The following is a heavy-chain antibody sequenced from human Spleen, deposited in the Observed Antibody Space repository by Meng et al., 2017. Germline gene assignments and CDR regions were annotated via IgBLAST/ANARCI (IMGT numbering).Heavy chain of an antibody. J-gene: IGHJ4*02. CDR3: ARDRRAPYYYDSSGYSRPATDY. D-gene: IGHD3-22*01. CDR1: GFTFSSYW. V-gene: IGHV3-7*01. Sequence: GESLKISCAASGFTFSSYWMSWVRQAPGKGLEWVANIKQDGSEKYYVDSVKGRFTISRDNAKNSLYLQMNSLRAEDTAVYYCARDRRAPYYYDSSGYSRPATDYWGQGTLVTVSS. CDR2: IKQDGSEK.